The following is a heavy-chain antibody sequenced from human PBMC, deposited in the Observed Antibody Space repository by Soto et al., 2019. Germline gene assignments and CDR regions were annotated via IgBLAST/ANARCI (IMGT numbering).Heavy chain of an antibody. V-gene: IGHV5-51*01. J-gene: IGHJ6*02. D-gene: IGHD3-9*01. CDR1: GYSFTSYW. CDR2: IYPGDSDT. CDR3: ARHTDYDILTGYYYYYGMDV. Sequence: PGESLKISCKGSGYSFTSYWIGWVRQMPGKGLEWMGIIYPGDSDTRYSPSFQGQVTISADKSISTAYLQWSSLKASGTAMYYCARHTDYDILTGYYYYYGMDVWGQGTTVTVSS.